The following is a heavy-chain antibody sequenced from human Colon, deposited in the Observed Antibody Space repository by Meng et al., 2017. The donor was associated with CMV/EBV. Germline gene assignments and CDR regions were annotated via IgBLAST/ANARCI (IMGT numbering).Heavy chain of an antibody. CDR3: AKDPNETHDYPKGAYNYYGMDV. Sequence: GGSLRLSCAASGFAFSSFALSWVRQAPGKGLEWVSGISGGGATTYYADSLKGRFTISRDNSKNTLYLQMNNLRVEDTAVYYCAKDPNETHDYPKGAYNYYGMDVWGQGTTVTVSS. D-gene: IGHD4-11*01. V-gene: IGHV3-23*01. CDR2: ISGGGATT. J-gene: IGHJ6*02. CDR1: GFAFSSFA.